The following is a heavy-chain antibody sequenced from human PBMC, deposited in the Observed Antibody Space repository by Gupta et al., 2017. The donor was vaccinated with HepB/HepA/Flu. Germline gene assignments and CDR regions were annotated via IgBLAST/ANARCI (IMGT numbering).Heavy chain of an antibody. CDR3: AKDLYFWSAMDV. CDR2: IGTDLKT. V-gene: IGHV3-23*01. J-gene: IGHJ6*03. CDR1: GFTFNGHA. D-gene: IGHD3-3*01. Sequence: EIQLLESGGGLVQPGGSLRLSCDISGFTFNGHAISWVRQAPGKGLEWVSGIGTDLKTHYSESVRGRFTISRDNSKNTLYLQMNSLRAEDTAVYYCAKDLYFWSAMDVWGKGTTVTVSS.